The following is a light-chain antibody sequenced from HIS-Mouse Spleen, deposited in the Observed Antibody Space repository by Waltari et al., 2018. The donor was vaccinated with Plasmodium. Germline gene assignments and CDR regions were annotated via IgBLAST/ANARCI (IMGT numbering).Light chain of an antibody. Sequence: SYELTQPPSVSVSPGQTARITCSGDALPKKYAYWYQQKSGQAPVLVLYEDSKRPSGSPERFAGASSGTMATLTSSGAQVEDEADYYCYSTDSSGNHRVFGGGTKLTVL. J-gene: IGLJ3*02. CDR1: ALPKKY. V-gene: IGLV3-10*01. CDR2: EDS. CDR3: YSTDSSGNHRV.